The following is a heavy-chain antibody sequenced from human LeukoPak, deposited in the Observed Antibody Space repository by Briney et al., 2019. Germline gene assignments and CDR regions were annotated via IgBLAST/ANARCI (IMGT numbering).Heavy chain of an antibody. J-gene: IGHJ4*02. D-gene: IGHD6-19*01. V-gene: IGHV3-30*18. CDR1: RFTFSSYG. CDR3: AKAAYGYSSGVIDY. CDR2: ISYDGSNK. Sequence: GRSLRLSCAASRFTFSSYGMHWVRQAPGKGLEWVAVISYDGSNKYYADSVKGRFTISRDNSKNTLYLQMNSLRAEDTAVYYCAKAAYGYSSGVIDYWGQGTLVTVSS.